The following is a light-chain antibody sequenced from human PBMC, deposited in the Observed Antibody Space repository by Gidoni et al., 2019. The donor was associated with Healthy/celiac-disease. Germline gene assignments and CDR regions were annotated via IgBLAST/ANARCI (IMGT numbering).Light chain of an antibody. Sequence: SSELTQYPAVSVSLGQTVRITCQGDRLRSYYASWYQQKPGQAPVLVIYGKNNRPSGIPDRFSGSSSGNTASLTIPGAQAEDEADYYCNSRDSSGNHYVFGTGTKVTVL. J-gene: IGLJ1*01. CDR3: NSRDSSGNHYV. V-gene: IGLV3-19*01. CDR1: RLRSYY. CDR2: GKN.